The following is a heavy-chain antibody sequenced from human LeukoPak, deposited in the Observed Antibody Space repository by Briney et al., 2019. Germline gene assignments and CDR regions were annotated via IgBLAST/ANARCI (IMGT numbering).Heavy chain of an antibody. D-gene: IGHD4-17*01. CDR1: GGSISSGGYY. Sequence: SETLSLTCTVSGGSISSGGYYWSRIRQHPGKGLEWIGYIYYSGSTYYNPSLKSRVTISVDTSKNQFSLKLSSVTAADTAVYYCARGIHTDDYGDYDPGDYYFDYWGQGTLVTVSS. CDR3: ARGIHTDDYGDYDPGDYYFDY. J-gene: IGHJ4*02. V-gene: IGHV4-31*03. CDR2: IYYSGST.